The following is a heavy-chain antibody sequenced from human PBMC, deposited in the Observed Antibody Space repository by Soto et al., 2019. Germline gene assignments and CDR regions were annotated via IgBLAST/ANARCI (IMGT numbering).Heavy chain of an antibody. CDR1: GFTFSSYA. CDR3: AKEEGGSSWFSENNWFDP. V-gene: IGHV3-23*01. Sequence: GGSLRLSCAASGFTFSSYAMSWVRQAPGKGLEWVSAISGSGGSTYYADSVKGRFTISRDNSKNTLYLQMNSLRAEDTAVYYCAKEEGGSSWFSENNWFDPWGQGTLVTVSS. D-gene: IGHD6-13*01. CDR2: ISGSGGST. J-gene: IGHJ5*02.